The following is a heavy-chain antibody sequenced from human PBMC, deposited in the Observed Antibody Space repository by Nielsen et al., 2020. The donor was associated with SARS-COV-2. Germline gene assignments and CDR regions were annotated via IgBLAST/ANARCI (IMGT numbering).Heavy chain of an antibody. CDR2: ISAYNGNT. CDR3: ARGEPWDPIDPYYYYYGMDV. V-gene: IGHV1-18*01. D-gene: IGHD1-26*01. Sequence: KVSCKASGGTFSSYAISWVRQAPGQGLEWMGWISAYNGNTNYAQKLQGRVTMTTDTSTSTAYMELRSLRSDDTAVYYCARGEPWDPIDPYYYYYGMDVWGQGTTVTVSS. J-gene: IGHJ6*02. CDR1: GGTFSSYA.